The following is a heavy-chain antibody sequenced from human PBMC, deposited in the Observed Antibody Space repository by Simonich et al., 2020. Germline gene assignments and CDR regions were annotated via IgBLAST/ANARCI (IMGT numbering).Heavy chain of an antibody. J-gene: IGHJ4*02. V-gene: IGHV3-21*01. Sequence: EVQLVESGGGLVKPGGSLRLSCAASGFTFSSYSMNWVRQAPGKGREWFSSISSMSSYIYYADSVKGRFTISRDNAKNSLYLQMNSLRAEDTAVYYCARDVDTAMVFDYWGQGTLVTVSS. CDR1: GFTFSSYS. CDR3: ARDVDTAMVFDY. D-gene: IGHD5-18*01. CDR2: ISSMSSYI.